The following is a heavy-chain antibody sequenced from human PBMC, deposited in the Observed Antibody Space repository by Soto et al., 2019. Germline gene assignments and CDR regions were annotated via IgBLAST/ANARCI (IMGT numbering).Heavy chain of an antibody. D-gene: IGHD3-10*01. J-gene: IGHJ4*02. CDR3: ARDRPGITMVRGVPMY. CDR1: GYTFTSYG. CDR2: ISAYNGNT. Sequence: QVQLVQSGAEVKKPGASVKVSCKASGYTFTSYGISWVRQAPGQGLEWMGWISAYNGNTNYAQKLQGRVTMTTDTSTSTVYMELRSLRSDDTAVYYCARDRPGITMVRGVPMYWGQGTLVTVSS. V-gene: IGHV1-18*01.